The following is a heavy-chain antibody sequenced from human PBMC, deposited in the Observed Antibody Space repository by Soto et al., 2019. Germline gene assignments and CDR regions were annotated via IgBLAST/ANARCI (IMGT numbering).Heavy chain of an antibody. Sequence: ASVKVSCKASGYTFTSYGISWVRQAPGQGLEWMGWISAYNGNTNYAQKLQGRVTMTTDTSTSTAYMELRSLRSDDTAVYYCARDRPPLVPTPGFDPWGQGTLVTVSS. D-gene: IGHD6-6*01. CDR2: ISAYNGNT. V-gene: IGHV1-18*01. J-gene: IGHJ5*02. CDR3: ARDRPPLVPTPGFDP. CDR1: GYTFTSYG.